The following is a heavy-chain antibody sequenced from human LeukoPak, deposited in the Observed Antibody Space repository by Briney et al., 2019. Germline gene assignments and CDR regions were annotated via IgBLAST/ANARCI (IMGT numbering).Heavy chain of an antibody. Sequence: ASVKVSCKASGYTFTSYGINWVRQAPGQGLEWMGWISAYTGNTNYAQKLQGRVTMTTDTSTSSAYMELRSLRSDDTAVYYCARDLPYSSSWESIDYWGQGTLVTVSS. CDR1: GYTFTSYG. J-gene: IGHJ4*02. CDR3: ARDLPYSSSWESIDY. CDR2: ISAYTGNT. D-gene: IGHD6-13*01. V-gene: IGHV1-18*01.